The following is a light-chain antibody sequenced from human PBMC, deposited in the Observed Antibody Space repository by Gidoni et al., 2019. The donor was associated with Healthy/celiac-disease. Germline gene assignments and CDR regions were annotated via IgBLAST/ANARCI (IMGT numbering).Light chain of an antibody. CDR1: QGISSA. CDR2: DAS. J-gene: IGKJ5*01. V-gene: IGKV1-13*02. Sequence: ALQLTQSPSSLSASVGDRVTITGRASQGISSALAWYQQKPGKAPKLLIYDASSLESGVPSRFSGSGSGTDFTLTISSLQPEDFATYYCQQFNSYPITFGQGTRLEIK. CDR3: QQFNSYPIT.